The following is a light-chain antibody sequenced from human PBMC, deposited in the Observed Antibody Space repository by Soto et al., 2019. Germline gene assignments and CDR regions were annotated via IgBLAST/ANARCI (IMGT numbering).Light chain of an antibody. CDR1: QSISYW. CDR3: QQYNSYRT. J-gene: IGKJ1*01. V-gene: IGKV1-5*01. CDR2: DAS. Sequence: DIQMTQSPSTLPASVGDRVTITCRASQSISYWLAWYQQKPGKAPKLLIYDASSLESGVPSRFSGSGSGTQFTLTINSLQPDDFATYYCQQYNSYRTFGQGTKVDIK.